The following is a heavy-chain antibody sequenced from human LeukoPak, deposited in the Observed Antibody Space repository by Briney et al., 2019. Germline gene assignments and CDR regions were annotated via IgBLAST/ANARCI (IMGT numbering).Heavy chain of an antibody. Sequence: GGSLRLSCAASGFTFSSYSMNWVRQAPGKGLEWVSSISSSSSYIYYADSVKGRFTISRDNAKNSLYLQMNSLRAEDTAVYYCARIEDSGSYYCGMDVWGQGTTVTVSS. CDR3: ARIEDSGSYYCGMDV. CDR1: GFTFSSYS. D-gene: IGHD1-26*01. CDR2: ISSSSSYI. J-gene: IGHJ6*02. V-gene: IGHV3-21*01.